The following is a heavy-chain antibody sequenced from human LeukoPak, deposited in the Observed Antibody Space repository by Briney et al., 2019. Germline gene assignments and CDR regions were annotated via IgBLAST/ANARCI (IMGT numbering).Heavy chain of an antibody. Sequence: PSETLSLTCTVSGGSICSSSYYWGSIRPPPGKGLGWVGSIYYSGSTYYNPSLKSRVTISVDTSKNQFSLKLSSVTAADTAVYYCARRFGGPVAGTIDYWGQGTLVTVSS. CDR2: IYYSGST. CDR3: ARRFGGPVAGTIDY. J-gene: IGHJ4*02. D-gene: IGHD6-19*01. CDR1: GGSICSSSYY. V-gene: IGHV4-39*01.